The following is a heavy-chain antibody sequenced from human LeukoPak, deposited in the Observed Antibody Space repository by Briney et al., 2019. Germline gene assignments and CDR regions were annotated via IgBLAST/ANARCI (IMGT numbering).Heavy chain of an antibody. CDR2: ISAYNGNT. D-gene: IGHD2-2*01. CDR3: ARDLQYCSSTSCYSVSFDY. CDR1: GYTFTSYG. Sequence: ASVKVSCKASGYTFTSYGISWVRQAPGQGLEWMGWISAYNGNTNYAQKLQGRVTMTTDTSTSTAYMELRSLRSDDTAVYYCARDLQYCSSTSCYSVSFDYWGQGTLVTVSS. J-gene: IGHJ4*02. V-gene: IGHV1-18*01.